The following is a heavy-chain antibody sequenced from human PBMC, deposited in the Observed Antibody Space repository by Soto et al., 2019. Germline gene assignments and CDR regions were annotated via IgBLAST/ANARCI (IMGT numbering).Heavy chain of an antibody. CDR2: ISSSSSTI. J-gene: IGHJ5*02. D-gene: IGHD2-15*01. V-gene: IGHV3-48*02. CDR1: GFTFSSYS. Sequence: PGGSLRLSCAASGFTFSSYSMNWVRQAPGKGLEWVSYISSSSSTIYYADSVKGRFTISRDNAKNSLYLQMNSLRDEDKAVYYCARDCSGGSCLNWFDPWGQGTLVTVSS. CDR3: ARDCSGGSCLNWFDP.